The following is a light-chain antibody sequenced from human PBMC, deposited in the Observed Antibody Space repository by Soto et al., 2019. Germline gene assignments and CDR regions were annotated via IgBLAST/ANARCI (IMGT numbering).Light chain of an antibody. V-gene: IGLV2-14*01. CDR2: DVS. Sequence: QSVLTQPASVSGPPGQSITISCTGTSSVVGGYNYVSWYQQHPGKAPKVMIYDVSNRPSGVSNRFSGSKSGNTASLTTSGLQAEDEADCYCSSYTSSSTSVFGTGTKVTVL. CDR1: SSVVGGYNY. J-gene: IGLJ1*01. CDR3: SSYTSSSTSV.